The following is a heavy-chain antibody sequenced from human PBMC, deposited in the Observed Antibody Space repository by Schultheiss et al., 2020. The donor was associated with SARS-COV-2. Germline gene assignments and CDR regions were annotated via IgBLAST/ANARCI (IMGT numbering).Heavy chain of an antibody. CDR2: IGTAGDP. Sequence: GGSLRLSCAASGFTFSSYAMSWVRQAPGKGLEWVSAIGTAGDPYYPGSVKGRFTISRDNAKNSLYLQMNSLRVEDTAVYYCARDSAAGVGFDCWGQGTLVTVSS. D-gene: IGHD3-3*01. V-gene: IGHV3-13*05. J-gene: IGHJ4*02. CDR1: GFTFSSYA. CDR3: ARDSAAGVGFDC.